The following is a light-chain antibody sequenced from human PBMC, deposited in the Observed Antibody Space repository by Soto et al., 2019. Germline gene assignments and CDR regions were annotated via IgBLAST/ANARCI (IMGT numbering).Light chain of an antibody. J-gene: IGKJ1*01. CDR2: GAS. Sequence: IVMTQSPATLSVSPGERATLSCRASQRVSSNVAWYRQKPGQAPRLLIYGASNRATGVPDRFSGSGSGTDFTLTISSLQPEDFATYYCLQDYNYPLTFGQGTKVDIK. CDR3: LQDYNYPLT. CDR1: QRVSSN. V-gene: IGKV3-15*01.